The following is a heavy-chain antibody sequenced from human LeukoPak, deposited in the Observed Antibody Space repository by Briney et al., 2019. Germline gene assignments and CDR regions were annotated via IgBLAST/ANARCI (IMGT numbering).Heavy chain of an antibody. Sequence: GASVKVSCKASGYTFTGYYMHWVRQAPGQGLEWMGWINPNSGGTNYAQKFQGWVTMTRDTSISTAYMELSRLRSDDTAVYYCARDSGSYSSGWYAPANYYYGMDVWGQGTTVTVS. J-gene: IGHJ6*02. CDR1: GYTFTGYY. CDR3: ARDSGSYSSGWYAPANYYYGMDV. V-gene: IGHV1-2*04. D-gene: IGHD6-19*01. CDR2: INPNSGGT.